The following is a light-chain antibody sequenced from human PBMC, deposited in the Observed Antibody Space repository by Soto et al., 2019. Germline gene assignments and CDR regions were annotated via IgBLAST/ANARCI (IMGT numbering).Light chain of an antibody. CDR3: ISYKTDDTFV. Sequence: HSALTQPPSASGSPGQSVTISCSGTSSDVGAYNYVSWYQQHPGKAPRLLIYEATHRPSGVSDRFSGSKAGITASLTISGLQADDEAEYFCISYKTDDTFVFGTGTKVTVL. CDR1: SSDVGAYNY. J-gene: IGLJ1*01. V-gene: IGLV2-8*01. CDR2: EAT.